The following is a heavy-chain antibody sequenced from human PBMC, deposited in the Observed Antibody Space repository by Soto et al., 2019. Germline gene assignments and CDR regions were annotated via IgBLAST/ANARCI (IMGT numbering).Heavy chain of an antibody. D-gene: IGHD6-19*01. CDR2: ISAYNGNT. Sequence: WASVKVSCKASGYTFTSYGISWVRQAPGQGLEWMGWISAYNGNTNYAQKLQGRVTMTTDTSTSTAYMELRSLRSDDTAVYYCARDVVSGYSGGWAEENWFDPWGQGTLVTVSS. CDR3: ARDVVSGYSGGWAEENWFDP. V-gene: IGHV1-18*01. CDR1: GYTFTSYG. J-gene: IGHJ5*02.